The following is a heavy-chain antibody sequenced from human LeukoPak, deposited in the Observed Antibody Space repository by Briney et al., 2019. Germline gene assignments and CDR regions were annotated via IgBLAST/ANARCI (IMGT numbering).Heavy chain of an antibody. D-gene: IGHD1-14*01. CDR2: INPYNINT. CDR1: GYTFTSYG. V-gene: IGHV1-18*01. Sequence: GASVKVSCKASGYTFTSYGISWVRQAPGQGLEWMGWINPYNINTLYSARFQGRVIMTRDTSTSTVYMELRGLRSDDTAVYFCAREDRNAFDIWGQGTMITVSS. J-gene: IGHJ3*02. CDR3: AREDRNAFDI.